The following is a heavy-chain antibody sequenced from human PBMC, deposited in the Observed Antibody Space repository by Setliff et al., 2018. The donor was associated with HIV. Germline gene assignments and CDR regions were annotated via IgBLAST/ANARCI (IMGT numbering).Heavy chain of an antibody. D-gene: IGHD3-9*01. CDR3: ASVRTGYYRIRDY. Sequence: SETLSLTCAVYGGSFSGYYWGWIRQPPGKGLEWIGEIIHSRNTNYNPSLKSRVTVSVDTSKNQFSLKLSSVTAADTAVYYCASVRTGYYRIRDYWGQGSLVTVSS. J-gene: IGHJ4*02. V-gene: IGHV4-34*12. CDR1: GGSFSGYY. CDR2: IIHSRNT.